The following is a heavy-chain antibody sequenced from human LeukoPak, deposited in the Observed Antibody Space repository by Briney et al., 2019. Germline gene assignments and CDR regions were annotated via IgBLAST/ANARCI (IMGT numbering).Heavy chain of an antibody. CDR1: GGSISSGGYY. CDR2: IYHSGST. J-gene: IGHJ6*03. CDR3: ARTTSSWYNMDV. D-gene: IGHD6-13*01. Sequence: MPSETLSLTCTVSGGSISSGGYYWSWIRQPPGKGLEWIGYIYHSGSTYYTPSLKSRVIISVDTSKNHFSLKVSSVTAADTAVYYCARTTSSWYNMDVWGKGTSVTVSS. V-gene: IGHV4-30-2*01.